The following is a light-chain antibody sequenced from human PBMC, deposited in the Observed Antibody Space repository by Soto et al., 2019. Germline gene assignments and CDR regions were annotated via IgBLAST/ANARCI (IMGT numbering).Light chain of an antibody. CDR3: QQYGTSLLYT. CDR2: DAS. V-gene: IGKV3-20*01. CDR1: QSVTSGY. J-gene: IGKJ2*01. Sequence: EIVLTQSPGTLSLSPGERATLSCRASQSVTSGYLAWYQQKPGQAPRLLIYDASSRATGIPDRFSGSGSGTDLALTISRLEPEDFAVYYCQQYGTSLLYTFGQGTKLEIK.